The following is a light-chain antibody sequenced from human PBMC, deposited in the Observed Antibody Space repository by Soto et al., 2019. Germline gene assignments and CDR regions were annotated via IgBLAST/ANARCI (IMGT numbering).Light chain of an antibody. V-gene: IGKV1-5*03. Sequence: DIQMTQSPSTLSASVGDRVTINCRASQSISSWLAWYQQKPGTAPKLLIYKASTLDSGVPSRFSGSGSGTEFTLTISSLQPDDFATYYCQQYNSNSAFGQGTKVEIK. CDR2: KAS. J-gene: IGKJ1*01. CDR3: QQYNSNSA. CDR1: QSISSW.